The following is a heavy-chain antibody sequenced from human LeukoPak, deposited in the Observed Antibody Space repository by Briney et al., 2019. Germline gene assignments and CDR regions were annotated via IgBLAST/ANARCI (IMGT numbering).Heavy chain of an antibody. Sequence: SETLSLTCAVYIDSFTNYYWNWIRQTPGKGLEWIGEVNDSGGTNINPSLKSRVTISVDTSKNQFSLKLSSVTAADTAVYYCAGGAGVYFDYWGQGTLVTVSS. CDR3: AGGAGVYFDY. D-gene: IGHD3-10*01. CDR2: VNDSGGT. J-gene: IGHJ4*02. CDR1: IDSFTNYY. V-gene: IGHV4-34*01.